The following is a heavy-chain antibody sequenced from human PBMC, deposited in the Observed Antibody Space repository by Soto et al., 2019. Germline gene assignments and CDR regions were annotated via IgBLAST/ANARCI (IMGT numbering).Heavy chain of an antibody. J-gene: IGHJ4*02. V-gene: IGHV3-30*18. CDR2: ISYDGSNK. CDR3: AKAMIAVAGIYYFDY. CDR1: GFTFSSYG. D-gene: IGHD6-19*01. Sequence: QVQLVESEGGVVQPGRSLRLSCAASGFTFSSYGMHWVRQAPGKGLEWVAVISYDGSNKYYADSVKGRFTISRDNSKNTLYLQMNSLRAEDTAVYYCAKAMIAVAGIYYFDYWGQGTLVTVSS.